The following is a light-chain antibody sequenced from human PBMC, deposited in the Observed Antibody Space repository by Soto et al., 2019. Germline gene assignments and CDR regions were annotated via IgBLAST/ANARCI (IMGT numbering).Light chain of an antibody. J-gene: IGKJ4*01. CDR2: AAS. CDR3: QQSYRLPLT. CDR1: QDIAIY. Sequence: IQLTQSPSSLSASVGDRVTITCRASQDIAIYLAWYQQKPGEAPKLLIYAASTLYGGVPSRFSGSGSGTDFALTITSLQAEDFATYYCQQSYRLPLTFGGGTKVDIK. V-gene: IGKV1-9*01.